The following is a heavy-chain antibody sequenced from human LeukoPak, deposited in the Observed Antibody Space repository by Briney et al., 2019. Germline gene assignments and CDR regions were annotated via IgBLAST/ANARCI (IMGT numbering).Heavy chain of an antibody. CDR3: ARGLDGYNIY. Sequence: SETLSLTCTVSGGSISSYYWSWIRQPPGKGLEWIGYIYYSGSTNYNPSLKSRVTISVDTSKNQFSPKLSSVTAADTAVYYCARGLDGYNIYWGQGTLVTVSS. CDR1: GGSISSYY. D-gene: IGHD5-24*01. CDR2: IYYSGST. V-gene: IGHV4-59*01. J-gene: IGHJ4*02.